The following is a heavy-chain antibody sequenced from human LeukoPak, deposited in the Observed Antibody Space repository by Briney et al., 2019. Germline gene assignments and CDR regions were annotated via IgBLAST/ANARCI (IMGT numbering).Heavy chain of an antibody. Sequence: PGGSLRLSCAASGFTFNTYTMNWVRQAPGKVLEWVSSISSSSSYTYYADSVKGRFTIFRDNAKKSLYLQMNSLRVEDTAVYYCATAGSGYEDGFDYWGQGTLVTVSS. CDR1: GFTFNTYT. J-gene: IGHJ4*02. D-gene: IGHD5-12*01. CDR2: ISSSSSYT. CDR3: ATAGSGYEDGFDY. V-gene: IGHV3-21*01.